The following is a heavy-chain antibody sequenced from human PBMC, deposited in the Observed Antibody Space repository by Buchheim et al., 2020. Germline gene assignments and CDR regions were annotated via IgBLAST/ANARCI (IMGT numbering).Heavy chain of an antibody. Sequence: EVQLVESGGGLVKPGGSLRLSCTASGFTFRSYSMNWVRQAPGKGLEWVASITSIGTYIYYADSVKGRFTISRDNSRSTLYLQMNSLRADDTAVYYCAKRYNSPFLGMDVWGHGTT. CDR2: ITSIGTYI. V-gene: IGHV3-21*02. J-gene: IGHJ6*02. D-gene: IGHD6-19*01. CDR3: AKRYNSPFLGMDV. CDR1: GFTFRSYS.